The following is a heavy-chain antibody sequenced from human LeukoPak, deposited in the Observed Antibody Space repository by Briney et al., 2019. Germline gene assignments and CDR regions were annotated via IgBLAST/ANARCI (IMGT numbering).Heavy chain of an antibody. CDR1: GYTFTGYY. J-gene: IGHJ4*02. CDR3: ARDRCSGGSCYQFDY. Sequence: ASVNVSCKASGYTFTGYYMHWVRQAPGQGLEWMGWINPNSGGTNYAQKFQGRVTMTRDTSISTAYMELSRLRSDDTAVYYCARDRCSGGSCYQFDYWGQGTLVTVSS. D-gene: IGHD2-15*01. CDR2: INPNSGGT. V-gene: IGHV1-2*02.